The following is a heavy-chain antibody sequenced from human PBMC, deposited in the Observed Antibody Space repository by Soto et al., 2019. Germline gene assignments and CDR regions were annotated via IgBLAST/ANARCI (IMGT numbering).Heavy chain of an antibody. CDR2: ISYYGSNN. CDR1: GFTFSSYG. Sequence: QVQLVEAGGGVVQPGRSMRLSCAASGFTFSSYGMHWVRQAPGKGLGGVAVISYYGSNNYYADSVKGRFTISKDNSKNPLYLQMNGLRAEDTAVYYCATGADIVVVPAAGGFDPWGQGTLVTVSS. CDR3: ATGADIVVVPAAGGFDP. D-gene: IGHD2-2*01. V-gene: IGHV3-30*03. J-gene: IGHJ5*02.